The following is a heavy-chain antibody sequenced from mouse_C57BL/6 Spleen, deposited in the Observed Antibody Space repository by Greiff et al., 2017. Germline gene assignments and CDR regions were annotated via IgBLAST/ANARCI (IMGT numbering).Heavy chain of an antibody. J-gene: IGHJ4*01. Sequence: QVQLQQSGAELVRPGASVKLSCKASGYTFTSYYISWVKQRPGQGLEWIGEIYPASGNTYYNEKFKGKATLTADKSSSTAYMELRSLTSEDSAGYCCERSGSDYSLDYWGQGTSLTVSS. V-gene: IGHV1-81*01. CDR2: IYPASGNT. CDR3: ERSGSDYSLDY. D-gene: IGHD2-2*01. CDR1: GYTFTSYY.